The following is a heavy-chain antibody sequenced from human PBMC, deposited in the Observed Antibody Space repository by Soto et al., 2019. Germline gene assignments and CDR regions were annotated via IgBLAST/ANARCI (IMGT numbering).Heavy chain of an antibody. V-gene: IGHV1-58*01. CDR1: GFTFTSSA. Sequence: GASVKVSCKASGFTFTSSAVQWVRQARGQRLEWIGWIVVGSGNTNYAQKFQERVTITRDMSTSTAYMELSSLRSEDTAVYYCAADSKAWELGPAQYYYGMDVWGQGTTVTVSS. J-gene: IGHJ6*02. CDR2: IVVGSGNT. CDR3: AADSKAWELGPAQYYYGMDV. D-gene: IGHD1-26*01.